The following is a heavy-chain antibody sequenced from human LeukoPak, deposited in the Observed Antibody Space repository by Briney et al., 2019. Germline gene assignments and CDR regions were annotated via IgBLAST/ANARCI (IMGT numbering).Heavy chain of an antibody. CDR2: ISYDGSNK. J-gene: IGHJ6*02. Sequence: GGSLRLSCAASGFTFSSYAMHWVRQAPGKGLEWVAVISYDGSNKYYADSVKGRFTISRDNAKNSLYLQMNSLRAEDTALYYCAKEEEAYYDILTGFGMDVWGQGTTVTVSS. CDR1: GFTFSSYA. V-gene: IGHV3-30-3*01. D-gene: IGHD3-9*01. CDR3: AKEEEAYYDILTGFGMDV.